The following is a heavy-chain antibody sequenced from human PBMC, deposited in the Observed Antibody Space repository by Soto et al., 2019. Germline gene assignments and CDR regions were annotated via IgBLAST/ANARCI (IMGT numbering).Heavy chain of an antibody. D-gene: IGHD3-3*01. Sequence: ASVKVSCKASGGTFSSYTISWVRQAPGQGLEWMGRIIPILGIANYAQKFQGRVTITADKSTSTAYMELSSLRSEDTAVYYCARALEWSAYYYYGMDVWGQGTTVTVSS. V-gene: IGHV1-69*02. CDR3: ARALEWSAYYYYGMDV. J-gene: IGHJ6*02. CDR2: IIPILGIA. CDR1: GGTFSSYT.